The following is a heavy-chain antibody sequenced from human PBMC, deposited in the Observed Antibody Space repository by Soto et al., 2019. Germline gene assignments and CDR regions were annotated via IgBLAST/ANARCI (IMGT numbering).Heavy chain of an antibody. Sequence: GESLKISCKGSGYSFTSYWISWVRQMPGEGLEWMGRIDPSDSYTNYSPSFQGHVAISADNSISTAYLQWSSLKASDTAIYYCASMTRGYSYAYDYWGQGTLVTVSS. V-gene: IGHV5-10-1*01. CDR3: ASMTRGYSYAYDY. CDR2: IDPSDSYT. CDR1: GYSFTSYW. D-gene: IGHD5-18*01. J-gene: IGHJ4*02.